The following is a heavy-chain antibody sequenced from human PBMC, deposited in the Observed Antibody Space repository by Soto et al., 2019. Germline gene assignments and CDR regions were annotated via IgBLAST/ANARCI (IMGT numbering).Heavy chain of an antibody. Sequence: ASVKVSCKASGYTFTGYYMHWVRQAPGQGLEWMGWINPNSGGTNYAQKFQGWVTMTRDTSISTAYMELSRLRSDDTAVYYCAREERWAAAGTSALDYWGQGTLVTVSS. D-gene: IGHD6-13*01. CDR1: GYTFTGYY. J-gene: IGHJ4*02. CDR2: INPNSGGT. CDR3: AREERWAAAGTSALDY. V-gene: IGHV1-2*04.